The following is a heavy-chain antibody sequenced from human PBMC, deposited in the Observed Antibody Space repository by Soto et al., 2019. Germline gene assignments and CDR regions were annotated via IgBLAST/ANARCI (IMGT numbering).Heavy chain of an antibody. D-gene: IGHD6-19*01. CDR2: INTNTGNP. V-gene: IGHV7-4-1*01. CDR3: ARDRQIAVRRYGMDV. Sequence: GASVTVSCKASVYTITSYARNWVRQAPGQGLEWMGWINTNTGNPTYAQGFTGRFVFSLDTSVSTAYLQICSLKAEDTAVYYCARDRQIAVRRYGMDVWGQGTTVTVSS. CDR1: VYTITSYA. J-gene: IGHJ6*02.